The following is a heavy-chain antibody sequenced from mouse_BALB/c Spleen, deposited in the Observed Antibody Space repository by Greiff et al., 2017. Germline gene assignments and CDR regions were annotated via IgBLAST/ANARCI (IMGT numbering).Heavy chain of an antibody. D-gene: IGHD1-1*01. Sequence: EVQVVESGGGLVQPGGSRKLSCAASGFTFSSFGMHWVRQAPEKGLEWVAYISSGSSTIYYADTVKGRFTISRDNPKNTLFLQMTSLRSEDTAMYYCARLRYYGSSHYFDYWGQGTTLTVSS. CDR3: ARLRYYGSSHYFDY. V-gene: IGHV5-17*02. CDR2: ISSGSSTI. CDR1: GFTFSSFG. J-gene: IGHJ2*01.